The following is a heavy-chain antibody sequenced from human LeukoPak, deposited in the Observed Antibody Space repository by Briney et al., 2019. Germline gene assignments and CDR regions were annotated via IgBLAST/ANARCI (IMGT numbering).Heavy chain of an antibody. V-gene: IGHV1-69*05. CDR3: VRAIRSSYYYYYMDV. J-gene: IGHJ6*03. CDR2: IIPIFGTA. Sequence: SVKVSCKASGGTFSSYAISWVLQAPGQGLEWMGRIIPIFGTANYAQKFQGRVTITTDESTSTAYMELSSLRSEDTAVYYCVRAIRSSYYYYYMDVWGKGTTVTVSS. D-gene: IGHD2-2*01. CDR1: GGTFSSYA.